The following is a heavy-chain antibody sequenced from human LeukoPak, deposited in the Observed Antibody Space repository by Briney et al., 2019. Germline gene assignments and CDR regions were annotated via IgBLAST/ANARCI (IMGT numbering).Heavy chain of an antibody. CDR1: GFTFDDYA. Sequence: GSLRLSCAASGFTFDDYAMHWVRQAPGKGLEWVAFIRYDGSNKYYADSVKGRFTISRDNSKNTLYLQMNSLRAEDTAVYYCAGDLEEKNYFDSGTWGQGTLVTVAS. V-gene: IGHV3-30*02. CDR3: AGDLEEKNYFDSGT. CDR2: IRYDGSNK. J-gene: IGHJ5*02. D-gene: IGHD3-10*01.